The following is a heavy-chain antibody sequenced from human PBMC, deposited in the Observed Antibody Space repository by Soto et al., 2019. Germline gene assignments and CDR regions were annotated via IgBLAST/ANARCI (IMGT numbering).Heavy chain of an antibody. Sequence: EASVKVSCKASGYTFTSYGISWVRQAPGQGLEWMGWISAYNGNTNYAQKLQGRVTMTTDTSTSTAYMELRSLRSDDTAVYYCARGVTIWARSGMDVWGQRTTVTVSS. J-gene: IGHJ6*02. CDR3: ARGVTIWARSGMDV. CDR2: ISAYNGNT. CDR1: GYTFTSYG. D-gene: IGHD3-3*01. V-gene: IGHV1-18*01.